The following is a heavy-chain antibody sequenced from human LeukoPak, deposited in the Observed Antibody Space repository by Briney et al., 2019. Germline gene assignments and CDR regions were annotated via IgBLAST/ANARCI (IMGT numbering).Heavy chain of an antibody. CDR3: ARRYSYGFDY. CDR1: GFTFSSSA. D-gene: IGHD5-18*01. CDR2: ISGSGGNT. J-gene: IGHJ4*02. V-gene: IGHV3-23*01. Sequence: GGSLRLSCAASGFTFSSSAMSWVRQAPGKGLDWVSAISGSGGNTYYADSVKGRFTISRDNSKNTLYLQMNSLRAEDTAVYYCARRYSYGFDYWGQGTLVTVSS.